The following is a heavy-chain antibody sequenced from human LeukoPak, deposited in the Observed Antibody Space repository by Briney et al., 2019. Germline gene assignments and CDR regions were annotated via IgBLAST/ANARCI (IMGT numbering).Heavy chain of an antibody. Sequence: ASVKVSCKASGGTFSSYAISWVRQAPGQGLEWMGQIIPILGMASYAQRFQGRVTITAEDSTSTAYMDLSSLTSDDTAVYYCAREGFGDWEQLPFEHWGQGTLVSVSS. D-gene: IGHD1/OR15-1a*01. V-gene: IGHV1-69*04. CDR2: IIPILGMA. CDR1: GGTFSSYA. J-gene: IGHJ4*02. CDR3: AREGFGDWEQLPFEH.